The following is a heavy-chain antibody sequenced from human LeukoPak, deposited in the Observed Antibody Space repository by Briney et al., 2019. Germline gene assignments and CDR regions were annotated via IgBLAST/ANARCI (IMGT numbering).Heavy chain of an antibody. CDR1: GFTVSSNY. CDR3: ARGLHSSGWFF. J-gene: IGHJ4*02. V-gene: IGHV3-66*02. Sequence: PAGGSLRLSCAASGFTVSSNYMSWVRQAPGKGLEWVSVIYSGGSTYYADSVKGRFTISRDNSKNTLYLQMNSLRAEDTAVYYCARGLHSSGWFFWGQGTLVTVSS. D-gene: IGHD6-19*01. CDR2: IYSGGST.